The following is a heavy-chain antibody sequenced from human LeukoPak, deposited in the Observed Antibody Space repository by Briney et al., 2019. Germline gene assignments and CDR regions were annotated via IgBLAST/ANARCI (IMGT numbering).Heavy chain of an antibody. CDR1: GGSISSYY. CDR3: ARERGTRYSGSYRYLDY. J-gene: IGHJ4*02. Sequence: SETLSLTCTVSGGSISSYYWSWIRQPPGKGLEWIGEINHSGSTNYNPSLKSRVTISVDTSKNQFSLKLSSVTAADTAVYYCARERGTRYSGSYRYLDYWGQGTLVTVSS. CDR2: INHSGST. D-gene: IGHD1-26*01. V-gene: IGHV4-34*01.